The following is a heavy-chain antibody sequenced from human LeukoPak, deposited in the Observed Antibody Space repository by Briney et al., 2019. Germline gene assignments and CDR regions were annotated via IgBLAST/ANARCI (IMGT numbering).Heavy chain of an antibody. V-gene: IGHV3-23*01. Sequence: TRGSLRLSCAASGFTFSSYWMSWVRQAPGKGLEWVSAISGSGGSTYYADSVKGRFTISRDNSKNTLYVQMNSLRAEDTAVYYCAKDGGSGYYYFDYWGQGTLVTVSS. CDR2: ISGSGGST. CDR1: GFTFSSYW. J-gene: IGHJ4*02. CDR3: AKDGGSGYYYFDY. D-gene: IGHD3-22*01.